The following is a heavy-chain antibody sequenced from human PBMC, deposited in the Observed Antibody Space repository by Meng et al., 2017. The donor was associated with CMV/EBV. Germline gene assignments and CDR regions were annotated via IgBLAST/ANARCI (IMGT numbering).Heavy chain of an antibody. V-gene: IGHV3-21*01. CDR2: ISSSSSYI. J-gene: IGHJ6*02. Sequence: GESLKISCAASGFTFSSYSMNWVRQAPGKGLEWVSSISSSSSYIYYADSVKGRFTISRDNAQNSLYLQMNSLRAEDTAVYYCARVCNTSPYYDFWSGYFSADVYGMDVWGQGTTVTVSS. CDR1: GFTFSSYS. CDR3: ARVCNTSPYYDFWSGYFSADVYGMDV. D-gene: IGHD3-3*01.